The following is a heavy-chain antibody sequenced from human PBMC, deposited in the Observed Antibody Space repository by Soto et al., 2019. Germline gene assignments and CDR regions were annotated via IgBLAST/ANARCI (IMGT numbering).Heavy chain of an antibody. D-gene: IGHD3-10*01. CDR1: GYTFTSHG. CDR3: ARMVRGSNIDYYHYMDV. J-gene: IGHJ6*03. Sequence: QVQLVQSGAEVKKPGASVKVSCKASGYTFTSHGISWVRQAPRQGLEWMGWISAYNGDTNYAQKLQGRVTVTTDTSTSTAYMELRSLRSEDTAVYYCARMVRGSNIDYYHYMDVWGKGTTVTVSS. V-gene: IGHV1-18*01. CDR2: ISAYNGDT.